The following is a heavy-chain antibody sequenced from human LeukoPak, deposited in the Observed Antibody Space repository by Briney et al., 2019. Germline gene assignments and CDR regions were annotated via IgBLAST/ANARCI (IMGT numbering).Heavy chain of an antibody. CDR2: ISGGGGST. Sequence: PGGSLRLSCAASGFSFSSYGMTWVRQAPGKGLEWVSSISGGGGSTNSADSVKGRFTISRDNSKNTLYLQMNSLRAEDTAVYYCAEGRDIVATALDYWGQGTLVTVSS. CDR3: AEGRDIVATALDY. J-gene: IGHJ4*02. V-gene: IGHV3-23*01. D-gene: IGHD5-12*01. CDR1: GFSFSSYG.